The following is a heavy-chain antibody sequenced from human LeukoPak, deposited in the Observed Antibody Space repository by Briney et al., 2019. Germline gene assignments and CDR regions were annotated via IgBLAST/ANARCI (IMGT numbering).Heavy chain of an antibody. CDR3: ARDPSPYSGSCYGA. CDR2: ISAYNGNT. D-gene: IGHD1-26*01. J-gene: IGHJ5*02. Sequence: ASVKVSCKASGYTFTSYGISWVRQAPGQGLEWMGWISAYNGNTNYAQKLQGRVTMTTDTSTSTAYMELRSLRSDDTAVYYCARDPSPYSGSCYGAWGQGTLVTVSS. V-gene: IGHV1-18*01. CDR1: GYTFTSYG.